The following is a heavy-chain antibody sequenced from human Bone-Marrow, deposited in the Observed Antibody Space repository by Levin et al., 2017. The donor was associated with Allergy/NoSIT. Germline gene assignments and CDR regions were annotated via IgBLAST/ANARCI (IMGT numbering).Heavy chain of an antibody. J-gene: IGHJ6*03. V-gene: IGHV3-30-3*01. CDR2: ISYDGSNK. CDR1: GFNFRSYA. D-gene: IGHD2-8*02. Sequence: PGGSLRLSCAASGFNFRSYAFHWVRQAPGKGLEWVAIISYDGSNKDYADFAKGRFTISRDNSKNTLYLQLNSLIAEDTAVYYCVRPARDCTGLNCYGAEGSHYGYEYYMDVWGKGNTVTVSS. CDR3: VRPARDCTGLNCYGAEGSHYGYEYYMDV.